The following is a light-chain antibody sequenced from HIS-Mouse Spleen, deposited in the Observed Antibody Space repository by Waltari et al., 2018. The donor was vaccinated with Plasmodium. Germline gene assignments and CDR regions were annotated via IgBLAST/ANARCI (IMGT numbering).Light chain of an antibody. J-gene: IGLJ1*01. V-gene: IGLV2-23*01. CDR3: CSYAGSSTYV. Sequence: QSALTQPASVSGSPGQSITISCTGTSIDVGSYTLVSWYQQHPGKAPKLMIYEGSKRPSGVSNRFSGSKSGNTASLTISGLQAEDEADYYCCSYAGSSTYVFGTGTKVTVL. CDR1: SIDVGSYTL. CDR2: EGS.